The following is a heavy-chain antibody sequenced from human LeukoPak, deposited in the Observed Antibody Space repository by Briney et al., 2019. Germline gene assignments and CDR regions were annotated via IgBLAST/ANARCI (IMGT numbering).Heavy chain of an antibody. D-gene: IGHD4-11*01. CDR1: GYTFTGYS. CDR3: ARDSQYQLPPYNWFDP. V-gene: IGHV1-2*02. Sequence: GASVKGSCKASGYTFTGYSIHWLRQAPGQGLEWMGRINPNSGVTKYAQKFQGRVTMTRDTSTTTAYLELTSLRSDDTAVYYCARDSQYQLPPYNWFDPWGQGTLVTVSS. CDR2: INPNSGVT. J-gene: IGHJ5*02.